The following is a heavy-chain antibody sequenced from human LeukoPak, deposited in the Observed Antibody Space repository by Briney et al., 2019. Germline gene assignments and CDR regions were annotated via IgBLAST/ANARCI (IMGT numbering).Heavy chain of an antibody. J-gene: IGHJ4*02. CDR1: GFTFSSHG. V-gene: IGHV3-48*02. Sequence: PGGSLRLSCAGSGFTFSSHGMNWVRQTPGKGLEWISYIRSVSSIIKYADSVRGRFTISRDNAKSSLYLQMNSLRDEDTAIYYCARVFVVVHSIDYWGQGTLVSVSS. CDR2: IRSVSSII. CDR3: ARVFVVVHSIDY. D-gene: IGHD2-15*01.